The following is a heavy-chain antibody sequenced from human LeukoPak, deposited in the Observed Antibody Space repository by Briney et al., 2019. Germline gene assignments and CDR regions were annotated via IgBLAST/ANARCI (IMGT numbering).Heavy chain of an antibody. J-gene: IGHJ4*02. V-gene: IGHV1-18*04. CDR2: ISAYNGNT. CDR1: GYTFTSYG. D-gene: IGHD3-10*01. Sequence: GASVKVSCKASGYTFTSYGISWVRQAPGQGLEWMGWISAYNGNTNYAQKLQGRVTMTTDTSTSTAYMELRSLRSDDTAVYYCARDLRAMVRGVIMKLRYWGQGTLVTVSS. CDR3: ARDLRAMVRGVIMKLRY.